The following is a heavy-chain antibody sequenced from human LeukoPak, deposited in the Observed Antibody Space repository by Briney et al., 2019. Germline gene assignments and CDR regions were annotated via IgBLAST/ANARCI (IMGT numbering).Heavy chain of an antibody. J-gene: IGHJ4*02. D-gene: IGHD3-10*01. CDR2: INTNGDNT. Sequence: PWGSLTLSCSASGFTISNYPMHWVRQAPGKGLEYVSAINTNGDNTYYADSVKGRFTISRDNSKHTLYLQMSSLRAEDTAVYHCVKKRSAGSGSYYDYWGQGTLVTVSS. V-gene: IGHV3-64D*09. CDR1: GFTISNYP. CDR3: VKKRSAGSGSYYDY.